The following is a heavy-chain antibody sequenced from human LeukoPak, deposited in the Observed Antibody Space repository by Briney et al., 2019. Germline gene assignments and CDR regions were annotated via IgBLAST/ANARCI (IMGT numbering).Heavy chain of an antibody. Sequence: GGSLRLSCAASGFTFRNYVMSWVRQAPGKGPEWVSAIGASGGNTYYADSVKGRFTISRDNSKNTLYLQMSSLRVKDTALYYCAKTSDAGFDPWGQGTLVTVSS. CDR1: GFTFRNYV. CDR2: IGASGGNT. V-gene: IGHV3-23*01. J-gene: IGHJ5*02. CDR3: AKTSDAGFDP.